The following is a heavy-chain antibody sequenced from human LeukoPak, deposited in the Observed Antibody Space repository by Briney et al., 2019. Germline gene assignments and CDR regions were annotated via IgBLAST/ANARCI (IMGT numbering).Heavy chain of an antibody. D-gene: IGHD6-13*01. CDR3: ARVKYSSSWSPDYYFDY. CDR1: GYTFTGYY. Sequence: ASVKVSCKASGYTFTGYYMHWVRQAPGQGLEWMGWINPNSGGTNYAQKFQGRVTMTRDTSISTAYMELSRLRSDGTAVYYCARVKYSSSWSPDYYFDYWGQGTLVTVSS. V-gene: IGHV1-2*02. CDR2: INPNSGGT. J-gene: IGHJ4*02.